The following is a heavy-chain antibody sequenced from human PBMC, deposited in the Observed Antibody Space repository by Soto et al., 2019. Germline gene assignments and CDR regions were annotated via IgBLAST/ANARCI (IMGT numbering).Heavy chain of an antibody. J-gene: IGHJ6*02. CDR3: ARSYYYYDMDV. V-gene: IGHV3-74*01. CDR2: IKRDGSST. CDR1: AFSFSSYW. Sequence: EVQLVESGGGLVQPGGSLRLSCAASAFSFSSYWMHWVRQAPGKGLVWVSRIKRDGSSTGYADSVKGRFNISRDNARNTLYLQMNSLRAEDTAVYYCARSYYYYDMDVWGQGTTVTVSS.